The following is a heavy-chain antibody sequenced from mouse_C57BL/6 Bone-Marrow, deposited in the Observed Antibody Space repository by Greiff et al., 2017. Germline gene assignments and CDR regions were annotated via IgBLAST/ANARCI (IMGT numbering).Heavy chain of an antibody. CDR1: GYTFTDYN. D-gene: IGHD1-1*01. V-gene: IGHV1-22*01. CDR2: INPNNGGT. J-gene: IGHJ1*03. CDR3: ARWYYGAYWYFDV. Sequence: EVKLMESGPELVKPGASVKMSCKASGYTFTDYNMHWVKQSHGKSLEWIGYINPNNGGTSYNQKFKGKATLTVNKSSSTAYMELRSLTSEDSAVYYCARWYYGAYWYFDVWGTGTTVTVSS.